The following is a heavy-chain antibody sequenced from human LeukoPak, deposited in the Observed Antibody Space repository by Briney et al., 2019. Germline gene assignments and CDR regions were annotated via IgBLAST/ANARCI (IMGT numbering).Heavy chain of an antibody. CDR2: IYYSGST. J-gene: IGHJ4*02. D-gene: IGHD3-22*01. CDR3: ARETYYYDSSGYYRGCFFDY. V-gene: IGHV4-59*06. Sequence: LETLSLTCTVSGGSISSYYWSWIRQPAGKGLEWIGYIYYSGSTYYNPSLKSRVTISVDTSKNQFSLKLSSVTAADTAVYYCARETYYYDSSGYYRGCFFDYWGQGTLVTVSS. CDR1: GGSISSYY.